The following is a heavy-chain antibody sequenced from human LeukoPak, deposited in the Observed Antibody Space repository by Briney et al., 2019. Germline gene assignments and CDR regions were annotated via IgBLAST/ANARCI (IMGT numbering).Heavy chain of an antibody. J-gene: IGHJ4*02. Sequence: ASVTVSFTSSVYTFTVYYIHWVRQAPGQGLEWMGWVVPNSGATKYAQKFPGRVTLTRDTSISTAYMELSSLGSDDTAVYYCARSEPQLHYWGQGTLVTVSS. V-gene: IGHV1-2*02. CDR1: VYTFTVYY. CDR2: VVPNSGAT. D-gene: IGHD1-26*01. CDR3: ARSEPQLHY.